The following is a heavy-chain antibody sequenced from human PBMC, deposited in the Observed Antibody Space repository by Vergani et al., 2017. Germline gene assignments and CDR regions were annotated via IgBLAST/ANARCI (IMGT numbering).Heavy chain of an antibody. CDR2: IYVSGIT. Sequence: QVQLQESGPGLVKPPQTLSLTCTVPVASINNEFYYSHWIRQPAGKGLEWIGCIYVSGITDYNSSLQSRVSMSVDTSKNQSSLTLTTVTAADAAVYYGAEDDKQHRPKGFDLWGQGTMVTVSS. J-gene: IGHJ3*01. V-gene: IGHV4-61*02. CDR3: AEDDKQHRPKGFDL. D-gene: IGHD3-22*01. CDR1: VASINNEFYY.